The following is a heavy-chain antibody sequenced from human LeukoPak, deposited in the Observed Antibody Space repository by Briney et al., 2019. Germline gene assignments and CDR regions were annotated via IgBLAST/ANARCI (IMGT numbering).Heavy chain of an antibody. Sequence: GGSLRLSCAASGFTFSDYYMSWIRQAPGKGLEWVSYISSSGSTIYYADSVKGRFTISRDNAKNSLYLQMNSLRAEDTAVYYCARLDILTGYYKGAFDIWGQGTMVTVSS. CDR3: ARLDILTGYYKGAFDI. J-gene: IGHJ3*02. CDR1: GFTFSDYY. V-gene: IGHV3-11*04. CDR2: ISSSGSTI. D-gene: IGHD3-9*01.